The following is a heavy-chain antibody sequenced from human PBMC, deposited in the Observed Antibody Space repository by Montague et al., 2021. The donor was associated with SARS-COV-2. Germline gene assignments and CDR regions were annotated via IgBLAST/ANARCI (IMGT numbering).Heavy chain of an antibody. CDR1: GDSISRTVYY. CDR2: IYHTGIT. D-gene: IGHD3-10*01. V-gene: IGHV4-39*07. CDR3: VRVAWFGELSLADY. Sequence: SETLSLTCTVAGDSISRTVYYWGWMRQPPGKRLEWIGTIYHTGITHYNPSLKSRVTLSVDTSKNQLSLNVTSVTAADTAVYFCVRVAWFGELSLADYWGQGTLVAVSS. J-gene: IGHJ4*02.